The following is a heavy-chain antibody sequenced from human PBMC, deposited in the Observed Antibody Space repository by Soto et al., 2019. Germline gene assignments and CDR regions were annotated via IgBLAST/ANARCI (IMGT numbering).Heavy chain of an antibody. CDR1: GFTFSSYA. D-gene: IGHD2-21*02. CDR2: ITGSGGST. J-gene: IGHJ6*02. V-gene: IGHV3-23*01. Sequence: PGGSLRLSCAAFGFTFSSYAMSWVRQAPGKGLEWVSAITGSGGSTYYADSVKGRFTISRDNSKNSLYLQMNSLRAEDTAVYYCAREEVVTGIPIGMDVWGQGTTVTVSS. CDR3: AREEVVTGIPIGMDV.